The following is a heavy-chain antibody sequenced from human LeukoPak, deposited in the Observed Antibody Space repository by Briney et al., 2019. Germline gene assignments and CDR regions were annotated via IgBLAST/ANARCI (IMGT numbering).Heavy chain of an antibody. CDR1: GGSFSGYY. V-gene: IGHV4-34*01. J-gene: IGHJ5*02. Sequence: KPSETLSLTCAVYGGSFSGYYWSWIRQPPGKGLEWIGEINHSGSTNYNPSLKSRVTISVDTSKNQFSLKLSSVTAADTAVYYCAREITNRLLYYDFWSGYYTRWFDPWGQGTLVTVSS. D-gene: IGHD3-3*01. CDR3: AREITNRLLYYDFWSGYYTRWFDP. CDR2: INHSGST.